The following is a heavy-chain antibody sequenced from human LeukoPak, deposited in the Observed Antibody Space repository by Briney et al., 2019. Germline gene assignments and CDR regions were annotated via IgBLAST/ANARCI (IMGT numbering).Heavy chain of an antibody. Sequence: VASVKVSCKASGYTFTGYYMHWVRQAPGQGLEWMGWINPNSGGTNYAQKFQGRVTMTRDTSISTAYMELSRLRSDDTAVYYCARVPGRNNWFDPWGQGTLVIVSS. J-gene: IGHJ5*02. CDR3: ARVPGRNNWFDP. CDR1: GYTFTGYY. D-gene: IGHD3-10*01. V-gene: IGHV1-2*02. CDR2: INPNSGGT.